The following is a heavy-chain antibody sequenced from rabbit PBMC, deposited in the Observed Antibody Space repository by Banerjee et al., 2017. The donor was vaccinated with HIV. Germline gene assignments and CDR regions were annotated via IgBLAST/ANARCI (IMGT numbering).Heavy chain of an antibody. CDR1: GIDFSSSYW. CDR2: INTSSGNT. V-gene: IGHV1S45*01. D-gene: IGHD7-1*01. Sequence: QQQLEESGGGLVKPGGTLTLTCTASGIDFSSSYWICWVRQTPGKGLEWIACINTSSGNTVYASWAKGRFTISRTSSTTVTLQMTSLTGADTATYFCARDLAAVTGWNFGLWGPGTLVTVS. CDR3: ARDLAAVTGWNFGL. J-gene: IGHJ6*01.